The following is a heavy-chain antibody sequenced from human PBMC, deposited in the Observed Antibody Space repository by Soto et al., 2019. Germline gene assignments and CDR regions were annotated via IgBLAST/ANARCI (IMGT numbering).Heavy chain of an antibody. Sequence: GGSLRLSCAASGFTFSSYGMHWVRQAPGKGLEWVAVISYDGSNKYYADSVKGRFTISRDNSEITLYLQMNRLRAEDTAVYYCAKDGIAVAAHNWFDPWGQGTLVTVSS. D-gene: IGHD6-19*01. V-gene: IGHV3-30*18. CDR2: ISYDGSNK. CDR3: AKDGIAVAAHNWFDP. J-gene: IGHJ5*02. CDR1: GFTFSSYG.